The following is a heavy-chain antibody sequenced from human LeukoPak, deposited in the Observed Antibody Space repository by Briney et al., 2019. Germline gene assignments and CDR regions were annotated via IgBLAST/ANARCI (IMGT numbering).Heavy chain of an antibody. V-gene: IGHV4-4*07. CDR2: IYSTGST. CDR3: ARGIADPYSFDS. J-gene: IGHJ4*02. CDR1: GGSLNFYY. D-gene: IGHD6-13*01. Sequence: SETLSLTCTAAGGSLNFYYWSWIRQPAGKGLEWIGRIYSTGSTNYSPSLKSRVAMSVDKSKNQFSLNLSSVTAADTAVYYCARGIADPYSFDSWGLGTLVTVSS.